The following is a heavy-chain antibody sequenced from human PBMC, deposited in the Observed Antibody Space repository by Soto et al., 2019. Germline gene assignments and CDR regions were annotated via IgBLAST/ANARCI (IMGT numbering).Heavy chain of an antibody. Sequence: EVFLLDSGGGLVQPGGSLRLSCAASGFTFSNYAMTWVRQAPGKGPEWISTVNNGGGGTYYADSVKGRFTISRDNSKNTLYLQVSSRRAEDTAVYYCAKERLGRGIDYWGQGILVTVSS. J-gene: IGHJ4*02. CDR2: VNNGGGGT. D-gene: IGHD3-10*01. CDR3: AKERLGRGIDY. CDR1: GFTFSNYA. V-gene: IGHV3-23*01.